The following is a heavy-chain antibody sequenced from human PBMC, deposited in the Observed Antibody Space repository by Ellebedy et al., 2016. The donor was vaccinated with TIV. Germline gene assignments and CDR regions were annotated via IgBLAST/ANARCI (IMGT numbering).Heavy chain of an antibody. V-gene: IGHV3-66*01. Sequence: GESLKISCAASGFTVSSNYMNWVRQAPGKGLEWVSVIYSDADGGDTYYADSVKGRFTISRDNSMTTLYLEMNSLRAEDTAVYYCARDLDKSSGWYGGAAYWGQGTLVTASS. CDR2: IYSDADGGDT. CDR3: ARDLDKSSGWYGGAAY. J-gene: IGHJ4*02. D-gene: IGHD6-19*01. CDR1: GFTVSSNY.